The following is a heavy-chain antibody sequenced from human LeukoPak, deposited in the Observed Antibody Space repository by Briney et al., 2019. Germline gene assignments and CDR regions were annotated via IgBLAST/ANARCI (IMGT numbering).Heavy chain of an antibody. Sequence: GGSLRLSRAASGFTFSSYAMHWVRQAPGKGLEWVAVISYDGSNKYYADSVKGRFTIARDNSKNTLYLQMNSLRAEDTAVYYCARGSGPPGGQGTLVTVSS. V-gene: IGHV3-30-3*01. CDR1: GFTFSSYA. CDR2: ISYDGSNK. CDR3: ARGSGPP. D-gene: IGHD2-15*01. J-gene: IGHJ5*02.